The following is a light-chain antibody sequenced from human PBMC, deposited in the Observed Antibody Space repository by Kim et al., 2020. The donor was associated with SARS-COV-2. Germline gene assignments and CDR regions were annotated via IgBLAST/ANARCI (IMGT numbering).Light chain of an antibody. CDR3: QQDYNLPMYT. J-gene: IGKJ2*01. CDR2: GAS. CDR1: QSVSSSY. Sequence: PGERGTLACRASQSVSSSYLTWYQQKPGQAPRLLIYGASTRATGIPARFSGSGSGTDFTRTISSLQPEDFAVYYCQQDYNLPMYTFGQGTKLEI. V-gene: IGKV3D-7*01.